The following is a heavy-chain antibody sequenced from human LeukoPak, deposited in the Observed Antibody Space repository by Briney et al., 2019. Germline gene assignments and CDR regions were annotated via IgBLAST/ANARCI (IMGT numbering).Heavy chain of an antibody. J-gene: IGHJ3*02. V-gene: IGHV3-23*01. CDR3: AKDSSGWYDAFDI. CDR1: GFTFSSYA. D-gene: IGHD2-15*01. Sequence: GGSLRLSCAAYGFTFSSYAMSWVRQAPGKGLEWVSAISGSGGSTYYADSVKGRFTISRDNSKNTLYLQMNSLRAEDTAVYYCAKDSSGWYDAFDIWGQGTMVTVSS. CDR2: ISGSGGST.